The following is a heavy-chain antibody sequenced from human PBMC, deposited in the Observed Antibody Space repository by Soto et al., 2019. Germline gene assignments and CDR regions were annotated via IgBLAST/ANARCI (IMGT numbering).Heavy chain of an antibody. CDR1: GFTFTSSA. D-gene: IGHD6-19*01. CDR2: IVVGSGNT. V-gene: IGHV1-58*02. J-gene: IGHJ3*02. Sequence: GXSVKVSCKASGFTFTSSAMQWVRQARGQRLEWIGWIVVGSGNTNYAQKFQERVTITRDMSTSTAYMELSSLRSEDTAVYYCAAASHIAVASSDAFDIWGQGTMVTVSS. CDR3: AAASHIAVASSDAFDI.